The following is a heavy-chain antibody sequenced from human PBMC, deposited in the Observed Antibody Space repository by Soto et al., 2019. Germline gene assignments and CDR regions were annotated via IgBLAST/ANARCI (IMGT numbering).Heavy chain of an antibody. CDR3: ARRDRSGFSYWLDT. J-gene: IGHJ5*02. V-gene: IGHV4-31*03. D-gene: IGHD3-22*01. CDR2: IYFSGTT. Sequence: PSLTCTVSGGSISSGDYYWSWIRQHPGKGLEWIGTIYFSGTTYYNPSLKSRVTISVDTSKNQFSLNLSSVTAADTAVYYCARRDRSGFSYWLDTWGQGTLVTVSS. CDR1: GGSISSGDYY.